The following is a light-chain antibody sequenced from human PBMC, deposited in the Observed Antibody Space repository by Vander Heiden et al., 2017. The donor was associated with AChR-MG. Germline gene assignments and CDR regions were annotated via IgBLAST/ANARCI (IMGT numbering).Light chain of an antibody. Sequence: ALTQPASVSWSPGQSITISCTGTKDDIGGYNYVSWYQQNAGKAPKLVIYDVTKRPSGVSNRFSGSKSGNTASLTISGLQAVDEADYFCSSYTNNSTCVFAGGTKVTVL. CDR1: KDDIGGYNY. CDR3: SSYTNNSTCV. CDR2: DVT. J-gene: IGLJ1*01. V-gene: IGLV2-14*01.